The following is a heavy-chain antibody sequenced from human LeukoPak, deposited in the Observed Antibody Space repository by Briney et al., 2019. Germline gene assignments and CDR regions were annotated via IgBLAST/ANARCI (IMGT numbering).Heavy chain of an antibody. J-gene: IGHJ4*02. CDR2: INHSGST. V-gene: IGHV4-30-4*08. Sequence: PSQTLSLTCTVSGGSISSGDYYWSWIRQPPGKGLEWIGEINHSGSTNYNPSLKSRVTISVDTSKNQFSLKLSSVTAADTAVYYCARGFVALDYWGQGTLVTVSS. CDR1: GGSISSGDYY. CDR3: ARGFVALDY. D-gene: IGHD5-12*01.